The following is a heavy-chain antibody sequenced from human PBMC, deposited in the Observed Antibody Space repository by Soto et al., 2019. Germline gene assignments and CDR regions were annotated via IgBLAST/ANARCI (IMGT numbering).Heavy chain of an antibody. Sequence: QVQLQESGPGLVKPSQTLSLTCTVSGSSISSGSYYWSWIRQHPGKGLEWIGYIYHSGSTYYNPPLKRRATISLDTSRNQFSLKLSSVTAADTAVYCCARDYMAVVEWGKGTLVSVSS. V-gene: IGHV4-31*03. D-gene: IGHD2-15*01. CDR2: IYHSGST. J-gene: IGHJ4*02. CDR3: ARDYMAVVE. CDR1: GSSISSGSYY.